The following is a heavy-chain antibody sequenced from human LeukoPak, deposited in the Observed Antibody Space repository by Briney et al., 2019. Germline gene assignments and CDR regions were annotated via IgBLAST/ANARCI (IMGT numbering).Heavy chain of an antibody. D-gene: IGHD6-13*01. CDR1: GFTFSSYG. V-gene: IGHV3-30*02. Sequence: QSGGSLRLSCAASGFTFSSYGMHWVRQAPGKGLEWVAFIRYDGSNKYYADSVKDRFTISRDNSKNTLYLQMNSLRAEDTAVYYCAKEKANRRIAAADAFDYWGQGTLVTVSS. CDR3: AKEKANRRIAAADAFDY. CDR2: IRYDGSNK. J-gene: IGHJ4*02.